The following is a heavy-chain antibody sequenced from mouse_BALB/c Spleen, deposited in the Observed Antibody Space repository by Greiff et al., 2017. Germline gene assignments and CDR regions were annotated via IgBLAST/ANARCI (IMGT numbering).Heavy chain of an antibody. J-gene: IGHJ3*01. CDR2: ISSGSSTI. CDR1: GFTFSSFG. CDR3: ATGYDAAY. D-gene: IGHD2-2*01. V-gene: IGHV5-17*02. Sequence: EVQLVESGGGLVQPGGSRKLSCAASGFTFSSFGMHWVRQAPEKGLEWVAYISSGSSTIYYADTVKGRFTISRDNPKNTLFLQMTSLRSEDTAMYYCATGYDAAYWGQGTLVTVSA.